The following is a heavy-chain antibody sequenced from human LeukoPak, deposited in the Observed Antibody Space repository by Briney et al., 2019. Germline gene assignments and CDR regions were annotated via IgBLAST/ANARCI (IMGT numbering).Heavy chain of an antibody. D-gene: IGHD6-6*01. J-gene: IGHJ6*03. CDR3: ARAADSSSPYYYYYYMDV. Sequence: ASVKVSCKASGYTFTSYGISWVRQAPGQGLEWMGWISAYNGNTNYAQKLQGRVTMTTDTSTSTAYMELRSLRSDDTAVYYCARAADSSSPYYYYYYMDVWGKGTTVTVSS. CDR2: ISAYNGNT. CDR1: GYTFTSYG. V-gene: IGHV1-18*01.